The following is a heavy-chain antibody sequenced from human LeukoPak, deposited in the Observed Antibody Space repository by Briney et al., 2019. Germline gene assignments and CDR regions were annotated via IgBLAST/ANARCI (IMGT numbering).Heavy chain of an antibody. Sequence: SETLSLTCTVSGGSISSYYWSWIRQPPGKGLEWIGYIHYSGSTNYNPSLKSRVTISVDTSKNQFSLKLSSVTAADTAVYYCARYGITMIVVAPLDAFDIWGQGTMVTVSS. J-gene: IGHJ3*02. CDR3: ARYGITMIVVAPLDAFDI. CDR2: IHYSGST. CDR1: GGSISSYY. D-gene: IGHD3-22*01. V-gene: IGHV4-59*12.